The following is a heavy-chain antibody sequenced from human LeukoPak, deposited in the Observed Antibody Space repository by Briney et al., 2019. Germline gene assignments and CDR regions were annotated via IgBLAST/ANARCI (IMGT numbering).Heavy chain of an antibody. Sequence: GGSLRLSCSASGFTVSNNYMTWVRQAPGKGLEWVSAISGSGGSTYYADSVKGRFTISRDNSKNTLYLQMNSLRAEDTAVYYCAKTTVVTFFDYWGQGTLVTVSS. V-gene: IGHV3-23*01. CDR1: GFTVSNNY. D-gene: IGHD4-23*01. J-gene: IGHJ4*02. CDR2: ISGSGGST. CDR3: AKTTVVTFFDY.